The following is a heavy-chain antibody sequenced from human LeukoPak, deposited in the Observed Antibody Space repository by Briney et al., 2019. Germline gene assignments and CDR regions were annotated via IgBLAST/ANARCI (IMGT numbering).Heavy chain of an antibody. D-gene: IGHD3-10*01. Sequence: PSETLSLTCSVSGVSISSSNSYWGWIRQPPGKGLEWIGSIYYTGNTYYNASLKSRVTISVDTSKNQFSLKLSSVTAADTAVYYCARIKSYGSGSYAKFSPPVYWYFDLWGRGTLVTVSS. CDR3: ARIKSYGSGSYAKFSPPVYWYFDL. J-gene: IGHJ2*01. CDR2: IYYTGNT. V-gene: IGHV4-39*07. CDR1: GVSISSSNSY.